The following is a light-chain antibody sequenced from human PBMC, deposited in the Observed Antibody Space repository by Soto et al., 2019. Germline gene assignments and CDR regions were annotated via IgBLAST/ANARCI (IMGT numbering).Light chain of an antibody. J-gene: IGLJ2*01. CDR3: TSYTSSSTLV. CDR1: SSDVGGYNY. CDR2: EVR. Sequence: QSVLTQPASVSGSPGQSITISCTGTSSDVGGYNYVSWYQQHPGKVPKLMIYEVRDRPSGVSNRFSGSKSGNTASLTISGLQAEDEADYYCTSYTSSSTLVFGGGTKLTVL. V-gene: IGLV2-14*01.